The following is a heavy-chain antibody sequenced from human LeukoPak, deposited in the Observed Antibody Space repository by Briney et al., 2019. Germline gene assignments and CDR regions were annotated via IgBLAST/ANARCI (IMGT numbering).Heavy chain of an antibody. CDR1: GFTFSSYG. D-gene: IGHD5-12*01. Sequence: PGRSLRLSCAASGFTFSSYGMHWVRQAPGKGLEWVAVIWYDGSNKYYADSVKGRFTISRDNSKNTLYLQMNSLRAEDTAVYYCARDRYSGYDWVDYWGQGTLVTVSS. J-gene: IGHJ4*02. CDR3: ARDRYSGYDWVDY. V-gene: IGHV3-33*01. CDR2: IWYDGSNK.